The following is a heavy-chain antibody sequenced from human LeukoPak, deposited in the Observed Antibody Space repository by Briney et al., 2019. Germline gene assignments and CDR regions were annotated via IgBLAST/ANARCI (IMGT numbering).Heavy chain of an antibody. Sequence: GASVKVSCKASGYTFTSYGISWVRQAPGQGLEWMGWISAYNGNTNYAQKLQGRVTMTTDTSTSTAYMELRSLRSDDTAVYYCARELVVVPAAIIGARGYNWFDPWGQGTLVTVSS. CDR1: GYTFTSYG. J-gene: IGHJ5*02. CDR2: ISAYNGNT. CDR3: ARELVVVPAAIIGARGYNWFDP. D-gene: IGHD2-2*02. V-gene: IGHV1-18*01.